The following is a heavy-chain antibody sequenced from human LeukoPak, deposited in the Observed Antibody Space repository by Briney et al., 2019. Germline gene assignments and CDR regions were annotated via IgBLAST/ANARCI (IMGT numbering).Heavy chain of an antibody. Sequence: SETLSLTCAVYGGSFSGYYWSWIRQPPGKGLEWIGEINDSGGTKYIPSLKSRVTISADMSKNQFSLKVNSVTAADTAVYYCARGGLNSNFFDSWAQGTLVTVSS. D-gene: IGHD4-11*01. CDR3: ARGGLNSNFFDS. J-gene: IGHJ4*02. CDR1: GGSFSGYY. V-gene: IGHV4-34*01. CDR2: INDSGGT.